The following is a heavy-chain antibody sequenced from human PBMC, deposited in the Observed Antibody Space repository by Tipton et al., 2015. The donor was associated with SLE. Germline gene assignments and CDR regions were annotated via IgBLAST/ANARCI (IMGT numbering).Heavy chain of an antibody. CDR2: ISSSGGTT. J-gene: IGHJ6*03. V-gene: IGHV3-48*03. CDR3: ARENYRSSPGGYYYYLMDV. Sequence: GSLRLSCAASGFTFSNFEMNWVRQAPGKGLELVSYISSSGGTTYYADSVKGRFTISRDNAKNSLYLQMSSLRAEDTAVYYCARENYRSSPGGYYYYLMDVWGMGTTVTVSS. D-gene: IGHD6-6*01. CDR1: GFTFSNFE.